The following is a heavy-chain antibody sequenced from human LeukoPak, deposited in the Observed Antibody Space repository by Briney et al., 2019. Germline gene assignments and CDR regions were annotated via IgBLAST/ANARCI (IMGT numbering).Heavy chain of an antibody. CDR1: GYTSSNYC. D-gene: IGHD3-9*01. CDR2: FNPTYSTP. Sequence: GASVKVSCKASGYTSSNYCIHWLRQAPGQGFEWMGIFNPTYSTPIYAQTFEGRVTMTSDMSTSTFYMELSTLRSEDTAVYFCAKDPRNILTGDFDDFDIWGKGTMVIVSS. J-gene: IGHJ3*02. CDR3: AKDPRNILTGDFDDFDI. V-gene: IGHV1-46*01.